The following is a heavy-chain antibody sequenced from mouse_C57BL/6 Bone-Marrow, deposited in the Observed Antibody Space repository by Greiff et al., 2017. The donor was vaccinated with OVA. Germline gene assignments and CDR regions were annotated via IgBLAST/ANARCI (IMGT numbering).Heavy chain of an antibody. V-gene: IGHV3-8*01. D-gene: IGHD1-1*01. CDR1: GYSITSDY. CDR3: ARCQSRITTVYFDY. Sequence: EVQLMESGPGLAKPSQTLSLSCSATGYSITSDYWNWIRKFPGHKLEYMGYISYSGSTYYNPPLNSRISIFPDTSKNQYYLQVNSVTTEDTATYYCARCQSRITTVYFDYWGQGTTLTVSS. J-gene: IGHJ2*01. CDR2: ISYSGST.